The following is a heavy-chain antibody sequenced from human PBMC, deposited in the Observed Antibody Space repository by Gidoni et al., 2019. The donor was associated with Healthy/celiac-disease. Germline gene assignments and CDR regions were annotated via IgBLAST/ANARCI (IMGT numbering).Heavy chain of an antibody. CDR1: GFPFSTAW. Sequence: EVQLVESGGGLVKPGGSLRLSCAASGFPFSTAWMSWVRQAPGKGLEWVGRIKSKTDGGTTDYAAPVKGRFTISRDDSKNTLYLQMNSLKTEDTAVYYCTYSRHSPYYFDYWGQGTLVTVSS. J-gene: IGHJ4*02. V-gene: IGHV3-15*01. CDR2: IKSKTDGGTT. D-gene: IGHD6-13*01. CDR3: TYSRHSPYYFDY.